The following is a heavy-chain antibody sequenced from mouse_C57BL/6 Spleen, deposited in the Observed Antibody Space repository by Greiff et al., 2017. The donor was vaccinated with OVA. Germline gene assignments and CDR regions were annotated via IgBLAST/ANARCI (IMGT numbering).Heavy chain of an antibody. CDR2: IYPGDGDT. CDR1: GYAFSSSW. Sequence: VQRVESGPELVKPGASVKISCKASGYAFSSSWMNWVKQRPGKGLEWIGRIYPGDGDTNYNGKFKGKATLTADKSSSTAYMQLSSLTSEDSAVYYCSLDSSGYVGYWGQGTTLTVSS. J-gene: IGHJ2*01. D-gene: IGHD3-2*02. V-gene: IGHV1-82*01. CDR3: SLDSSGYVGY.